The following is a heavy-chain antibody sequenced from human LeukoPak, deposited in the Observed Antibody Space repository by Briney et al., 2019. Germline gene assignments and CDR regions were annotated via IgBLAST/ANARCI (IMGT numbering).Heavy chain of an antibody. CDR3: IRGLGGGSDY. CDR1: GFSFSGSW. J-gene: IGHJ4*02. Sequence: GGSLRLSCAASGFSFSGSWMHWVCQAPAKGLVWVSRINSDGSTTTYADSVQGRFTISRDNAKNTLYLQMNSLRAEDTAVYYCIRGLGGGSDYWGLGTLVTVTS. CDR2: INSDGSTT. V-gene: IGHV3-74*03. D-gene: IGHD4-23*01.